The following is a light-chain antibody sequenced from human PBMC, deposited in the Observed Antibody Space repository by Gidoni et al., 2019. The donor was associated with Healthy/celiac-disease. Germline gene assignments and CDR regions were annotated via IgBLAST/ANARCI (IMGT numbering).Light chain of an antibody. Sequence: EIVLTQSPATLSLSPGERATISCRASQSVSSYLAWYQQKPGQAPRLLIYDASNRATGIPPRFSGSGSGTDFTLTISSLEPEDFAVYYCQQRSNWPQLTFXGXTKVEIK. CDR2: DAS. CDR1: QSVSSY. J-gene: IGKJ4*01. CDR3: QQRSNWPQLT. V-gene: IGKV3-11*01.